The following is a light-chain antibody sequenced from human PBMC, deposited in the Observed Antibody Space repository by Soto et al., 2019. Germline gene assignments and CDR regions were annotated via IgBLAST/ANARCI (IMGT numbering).Light chain of an antibody. CDR2: AAS. Sequence: DIQMTQSPSSLSASVGDRVTITCRASQAIDNHLVWYQQKPGKAPKLLIYAASTLQSGVPSRFTGSGSGTDFTLTISSLQPEDAAIYYCQKCKVAPFTFGGGTKVEIK. CDR3: QKCKVAPFT. J-gene: IGKJ4*01. CDR1: QAIDNH. V-gene: IGKV1-27*01.